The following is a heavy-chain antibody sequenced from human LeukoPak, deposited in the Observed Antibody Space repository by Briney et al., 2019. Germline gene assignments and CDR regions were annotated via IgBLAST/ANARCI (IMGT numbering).Heavy chain of an antibody. CDR3: AREEGGFDP. CDR2: INPSGGST. Sequence: GASVKVSCKASGYTFTSYFMHWVRQAPGQGLEWMGIINPSGGSTSNAQKFQSRVTMTRGMSTSTVYMELSSLTSEDTAVYYCAREEGGFDPWGQGTLVTVCS. V-gene: IGHV1-46*01. CDR1: GYTFTSYF. J-gene: IGHJ5*02. D-gene: IGHD1-26*01.